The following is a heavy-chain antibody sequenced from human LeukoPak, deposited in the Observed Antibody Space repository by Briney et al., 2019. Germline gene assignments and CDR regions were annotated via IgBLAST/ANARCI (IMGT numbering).Heavy chain of an antibody. CDR1: GGSISSYY. Sequence: SETLSLTCTVSGGSISSYYWSWIRQPPGKGLEWIGYIYYSGSTSYNPSLKSRVTISVDTSKNQFSLKLSSVSAADTAVYYCARVLGYCSSTSCYNYYYYGMDVWGQGTTVTVSS. CDR3: ARVLGYCSSTSCYNYYYYGMDV. V-gene: IGHV4-59*01. CDR2: IYYSGST. J-gene: IGHJ6*02. D-gene: IGHD2-2*01.